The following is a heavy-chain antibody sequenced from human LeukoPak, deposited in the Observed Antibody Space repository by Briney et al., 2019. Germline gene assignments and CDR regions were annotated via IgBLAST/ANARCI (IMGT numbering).Heavy chain of an antibody. CDR1: GGSISSYS. Sequence: PSETLSLTCSVSGGSISSYSWTWIRQPPGKGLEWIGYIYYSGSTNYNPSLKSRVTISVDTSKNQFSLKLSSVTAADTAVYYCARFVVRGVINWFDPWGQGTLVTVSS. CDR2: IYYSGST. J-gene: IGHJ5*02. CDR3: ARFVVRGVINWFDP. V-gene: IGHV4-59*13. D-gene: IGHD3-10*01.